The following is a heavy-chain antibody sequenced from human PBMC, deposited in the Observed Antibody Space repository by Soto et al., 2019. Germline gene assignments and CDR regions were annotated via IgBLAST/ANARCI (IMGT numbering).Heavy chain of an antibody. D-gene: IGHD2-8*01. V-gene: IGHV4-30-4*01. Sequence: NPSETLSLTCTVSGGSISSGDYYWSWIRQPPGKGLEWIGYIYYSGSTYYNPSLKSRVTISVDTSKNQFSLKLSSVTAADTAVYYCARGASYCTNGVCYPNWLDPWGQATLVT. CDR1: GGSISSGDYY. CDR2: IYYSGST. CDR3: ARGASYCTNGVCYPNWLDP. J-gene: IGHJ5*02.